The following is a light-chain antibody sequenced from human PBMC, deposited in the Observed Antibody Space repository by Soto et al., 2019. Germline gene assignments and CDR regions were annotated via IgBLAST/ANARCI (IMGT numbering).Light chain of an antibody. J-gene: IGLJ1*01. V-gene: IGLV2-11*01. CDR2: DVS. CDR3: CSYAGSYV. CDR1: SSDVGGYNY. Sequence: QSALTQPRSVSVSPGQSVTISCPGTSSDVGGYNYVSWYQQHPGKAPKLMIYDVSKRPSGVPDRFSGSKSGNTASLTISGLQAEDEADYYCCSYAGSYVFGTGTKLTVL.